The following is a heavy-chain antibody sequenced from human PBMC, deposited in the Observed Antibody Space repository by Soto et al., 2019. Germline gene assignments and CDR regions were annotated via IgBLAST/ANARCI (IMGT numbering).Heavy chain of an antibody. D-gene: IGHD2-2*02. CDR2: INPLKGDT. CDR3: ARVKVPAAILGAFDL. V-gene: IGHV1-18*01. Sequence: QAQLVQSGGEMKKPGASVKVSCKASGYTFSTYGITWVRQAPGQGLDWMGWINPLKGDTKSAANFQDRVTMTTDTSTSTAYMELRSLRSDDTAVYYCARVKVPAAILGAFDLWGQGTLVTVSS. J-gene: IGHJ3*01. CDR1: GYTFSTYG.